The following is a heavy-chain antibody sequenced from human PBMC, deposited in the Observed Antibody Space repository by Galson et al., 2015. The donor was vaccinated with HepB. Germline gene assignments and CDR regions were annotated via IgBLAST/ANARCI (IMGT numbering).Heavy chain of an antibody. CDR2: ISYDASNK. V-gene: IGHV3-30-3*01. D-gene: IGHD4-11*01. Sequence: SLRLSCAASGFTFRNYVMHWVRQAPGTGLEWVALISYDASNKYYADSVKGRFTISRDNSKNTLYLQMNSLSPDDTAVCFCTRDPDYGNYGDYGMDVWGQGTTVTVSS. J-gene: IGHJ6*02. CDR1: GFTFRNYV. CDR3: TRDPDYGNYGDYGMDV.